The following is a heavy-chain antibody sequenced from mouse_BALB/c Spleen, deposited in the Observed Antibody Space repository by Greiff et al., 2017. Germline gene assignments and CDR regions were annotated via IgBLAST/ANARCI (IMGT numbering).Heavy chain of an antibody. V-gene: IGHV1-69*02. CDR1: GYTFTSYW. Sequence: VQLQQPGAELVKPGASVKLSCKASGYTFTSYWMHWVKQRPGQGLEWIGEIDPSDSYTNYNQKFKGKATLTVDKSSSTAYMQLSSLTSEDSAVYYCARGMRVTRAWFADWGQGTLVTVSA. CDR3: ARGMRVTRAWFAD. D-gene: IGHD2-3*01. J-gene: IGHJ3*01. CDR2: IDPSDSYT.